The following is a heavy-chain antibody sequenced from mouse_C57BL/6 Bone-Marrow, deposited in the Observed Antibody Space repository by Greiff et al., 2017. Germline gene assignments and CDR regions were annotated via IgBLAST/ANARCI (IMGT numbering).Heavy chain of an antibody. CDR2: ISRGSSTI. CDR3: ARLRSDFDY. CDR1: GFTFSDYG. D-gene: IGHD1-1*01. V-gene: IGHV5-17*01. Sequence: EVQLVESGGGLVKPGGSLKLSCAASGFTFSDYGMHWVRQAPEKGLEWVAYISRGSSTIYYADTVKGRFTISRDNAKNTLCLQMTGLRSEDTAMYYCARLRSDFDYWGQGTTLTVSS. J-gene: IGHJ2*01.